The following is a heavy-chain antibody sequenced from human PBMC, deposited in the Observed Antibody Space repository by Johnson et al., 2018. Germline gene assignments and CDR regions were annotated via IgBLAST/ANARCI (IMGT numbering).Heavy chain of an antibody. CDR1: GGSISIYY. CDR3: VRDEGSGRGSYYYYMDV. J-gene: IGHJ6*03. Sequence: QVQLQESGPGLVKPSETLSLTCTVSGGSISIYYWSWIRQPPGKGLEWIGYFYNSGSTKYNPSLKSRVTISVDMSKNQFSLNLTSVTAADTAVDSWVRDEGSGRGSYYYYMDVWGKGTTVTVSS. CDR2: FYNSGST. V-gene: IGHV4-59*01. D-gene: IGHD3-10*01.